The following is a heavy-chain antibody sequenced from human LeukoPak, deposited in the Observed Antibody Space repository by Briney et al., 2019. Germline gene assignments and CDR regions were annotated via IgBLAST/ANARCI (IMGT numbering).Heavy chain of an antibody. D-gene: IGHD2-21*01. V-gene: IGHV4-34*01. CDR3: TRCGGFDYLDDY. CDR1: GGSFSDYY. J-gene: IGHJ4*02. Sequence: SETLPLTCAVYGGSFSDYYWTWIRQPPGKGLEWIGEVNHSGGAKYNPSLKSRVTISVDTSKNQFSLKLSSVTAADTAVYYCTRCGGFDYLDDYWGQGTLVTVAS. CDR2: VNHSGGA.